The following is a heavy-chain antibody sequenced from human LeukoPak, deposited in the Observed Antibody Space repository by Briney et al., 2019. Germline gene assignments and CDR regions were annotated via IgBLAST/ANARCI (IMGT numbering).Heavy chain of an antibody. Sequence: SETLSLTCTVSGGSITTYYWTWIRQPAGKGLEWIGRVSTSGRTNYNPSLQSRLTMSADMSKNQFSLILNSVNAADTAVYYCAVGRPRNTTRLDDGYDFWGQGTMVTVSS. D-gene: IGHD1-1*01. V-gene: IGHV4-4*07. CDR3: AVGRPRNTTRLDDGYDF. J-gene: IGHJ3*01. CDR1: GGSITTYY. CDR2: VSTSGRT.